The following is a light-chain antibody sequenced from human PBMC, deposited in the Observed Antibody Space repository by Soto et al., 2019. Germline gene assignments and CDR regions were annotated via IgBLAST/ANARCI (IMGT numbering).Light chain of an antibody. CDR2: SAS. J-gene: IGKJ4*01. CDR3: LQHFMYPLT. Sequence: XTQSPSSLSASVGDRVTITCRASQGIRNDLGWYQQKPGMAPKRLIYSASTLQGGVPSRFSGSASGTEFTLTISSLQTEDFATYYCLQHFMYPLTFGGGTKVEIK. CDR1: QGIRND. V-gene: IGKV1-17*01.